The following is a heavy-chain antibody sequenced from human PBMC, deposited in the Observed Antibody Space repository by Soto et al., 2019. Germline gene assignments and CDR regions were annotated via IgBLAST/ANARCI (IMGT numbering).Heavy chain of an antibody. Sequence: GGSLRLSCAASVFTFSDYYMSWIRQAPGKGLEWVSYISSSSSYTNYADSVKGRFTISRDNAKNSLYLQMNSLRAEDTAVYYCAPYYGSGSYYPSWGQGTLVTVSS. CDR3: APYYGSGSYYPS. V-gene: IGHV3-11*06. CDR2: ISSSSSYT. J-gene: IGHJ5*02. D-gene: IGHD3-10*01. CDR1: VFTFSDYY.